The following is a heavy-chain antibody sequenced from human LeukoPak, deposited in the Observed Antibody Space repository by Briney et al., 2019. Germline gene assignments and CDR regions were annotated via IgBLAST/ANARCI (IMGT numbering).Heavy chain of an antibody. CDR3: ARGKGWELRSWFDP. CDR2: MNPDSGNT. CDR1: GYTFTSYD. V-gene: IGHV1-8*01. Sequence: ASVTVSCTASGYTFTSYDINWVRQAPGQGLEWMGWMNPDSGNTDYAQTFQGRVTMTRNTSISTAYMELSSLRSEDTAVYYCARGKGWELRSWFDPWGQGTLVTVSS. D-gene: IGHD1-26*01. J-gene: IGHJ5*02.